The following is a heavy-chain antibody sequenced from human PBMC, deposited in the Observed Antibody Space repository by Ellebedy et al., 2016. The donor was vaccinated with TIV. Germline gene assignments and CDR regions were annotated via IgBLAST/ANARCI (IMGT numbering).Heavy chain of an antibody. J-gene: IGHJ4*02. CDR3: GRDGVWGGDY. CDR1: GFTFRSYW. V-gene: IGHV3-74*01. CDR2: IKNDGSST. D-gene: IGHD2-8*01. Sequence: LSLTXXASGFTFRSYWMHWVRQAPGRGLVLVSRIKNDGSSTNYADSVKGRFTISRDNAKNTLYLQMNSLRAEDTAVYYCGRDGVWGGDYWGQGTLVTVSS.